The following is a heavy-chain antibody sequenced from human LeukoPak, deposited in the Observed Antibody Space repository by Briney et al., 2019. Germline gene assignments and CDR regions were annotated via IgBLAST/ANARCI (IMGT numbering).Heavy chain of an antibody. CDR3: ARHVGATRWGFHY. Sequence: PSETLSLTCAVYGGSFSGYYWSWIRQPPGKGLEWIGEINHSGSTNYNPSLKSRVTISVDTSKNQFSLKLGSVTAADTAVYYCARHVGATRWGFHYWGQGTLVTVSS. V-gene: IGHV4-34*01. CDR1: GGSFSGYY. CDR2: INHSGST. J-gene: IGHJ4*02. D-gene: IGHD1-26*01.